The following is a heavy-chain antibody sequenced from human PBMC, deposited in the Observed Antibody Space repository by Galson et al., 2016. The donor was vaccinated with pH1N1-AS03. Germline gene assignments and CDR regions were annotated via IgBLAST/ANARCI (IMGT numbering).Heavy chain of an antibody. V-gene: IGHV3-11*01. CDR3: ARAWD. CDR2: ISNTDDTI. D-gene: IGHD3-16*01. Sequence: LRLSCAASGFTFRNYYMTWVRQAPGKGPEWISYISNTDDTIYYADSVKGRFTISRDNAENSLHLQMNSLRADDTAVYYCARAWDWGQGTLVTVSS. CDR1: GFTFRNYY. J-gene: IGHJ4*02.